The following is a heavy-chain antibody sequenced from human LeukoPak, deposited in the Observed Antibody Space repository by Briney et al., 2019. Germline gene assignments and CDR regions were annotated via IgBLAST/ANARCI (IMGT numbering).Heavy chain of an antibody. J-gene: IGHJ4*02. D-gene: IGHD3-22*01. CDR3: ARDSYYDSSGWVDFDY. V-gene: IGHV3-30*14. CDR1: GFTFSSYA. CDR2: ISYDGSNK. Sequence: GGSLRLSCAASGFTFSSYAMHWVRQAPGKGLEWVAVISYDGSNKYYADSAKGRFTISRDNSKNTLYLQMNSLRAEDTAVYYCARDSYYDSSGWVDFDYWGQGTLVTVSS.